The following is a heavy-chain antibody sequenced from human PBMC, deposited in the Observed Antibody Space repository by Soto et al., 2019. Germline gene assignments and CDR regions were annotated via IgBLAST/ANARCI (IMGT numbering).Heavy chain of an antibody. J-gene: IGHJ3*02. CDR2: IYYSGST. CDR3: ARVRITMVRGVIIDAFDI. Sequence: SETLSLTCTVSGGSISSYYWSWIRQPPGKGLEWIGYIYYSGSTNYNPSLKSRVTISVDTSKNQFSLKLSSVTAADTAVYYCARVRITMVRGVIIDAFDIWGQGTMVTVSS. D-gene: IGHD3-10*01. V-gene: IGHV4-59*01. CDR1: GGSISSYY.